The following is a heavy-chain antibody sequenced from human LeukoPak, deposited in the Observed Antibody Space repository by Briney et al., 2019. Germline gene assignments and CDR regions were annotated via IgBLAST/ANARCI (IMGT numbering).Heavy chain of an antibody. CDR2: INPNSGGT. J-gene: IGHJ5*02. CDR1: GYTFTGYY. D-gene: IGHD2-2*02. Sequence: GASVKVSCKASGYTFTGYYMHWVRQAPGQGLEWMGWINPNSGGTNYAQKFQGRVTMTRDTSTSTAYMELSRLRSDDTAVYYCARSGQLLYPENWFDPWGQGTLVTVSS. V-gene: IGHV1-2*02. CDR3: ARSGQLLYPENWFDP.